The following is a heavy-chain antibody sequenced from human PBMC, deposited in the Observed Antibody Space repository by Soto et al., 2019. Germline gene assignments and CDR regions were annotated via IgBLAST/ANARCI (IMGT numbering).Heavy chain of an antibody. Sequence: TLSLTCTVSGGSISSGDYYWSWIRHPPGKGLEWIGYIYYSGSTYYNPSLKSRVTISVDTSKNQFSLKLSSVTAADTAVYYCARDWGSGIAPRNWFDPWGQGTLVTVSS. D-gene: IGHD6-13*01. J-gene: IGHJ5*02. CDR2: IYYSGST. V-gene: IGHV4-30-4*01. CDR3: ARDWGSGIAPRNWFDP. CDR1: GGSISSGDYY.